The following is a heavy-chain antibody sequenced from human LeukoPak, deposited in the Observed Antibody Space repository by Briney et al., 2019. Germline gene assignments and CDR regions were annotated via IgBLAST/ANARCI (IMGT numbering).Heavy chain of an antibody. CDR2: ISGSGGST. V-gene: IGHV3-23*01. Sequence: GGSPRLSCAASGFTFSSYAMSWVRQAPGKGLEWVSAISGSGGSTYYADSVKGRFTISRDNSKNTLYLQMNSLRAEDTAVYYCAKASSGWFAGYWGQGTLVTVSS. CDR3: AKASSGWFAGY. J-gene: IGHJ4*02. D-gene: IGHD6-19*01. CDR1: GFTFSSYA.